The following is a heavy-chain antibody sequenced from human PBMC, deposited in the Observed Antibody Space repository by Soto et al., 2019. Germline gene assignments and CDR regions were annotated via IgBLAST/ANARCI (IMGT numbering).Heavy chain of an antibody. CDR2: IYHSGST. CDR1: GYSINRSYY. Sequence: SETLSLTCTVSGYSINRSYYWGWIRQPPGKGLEWIGSIYHSGSTSYNQSLKRRVTISVDTSKNQFSLKLCSVIAADTAVYFCVRDLYSSSWYALFDSWGQGSLVTVSS. CDR3: VRDLYSSSWYALFDS. J-gene: IGHJ4*02. D-gene: IGHD6-13*01. V-gene: IGHV4-38-2*02.